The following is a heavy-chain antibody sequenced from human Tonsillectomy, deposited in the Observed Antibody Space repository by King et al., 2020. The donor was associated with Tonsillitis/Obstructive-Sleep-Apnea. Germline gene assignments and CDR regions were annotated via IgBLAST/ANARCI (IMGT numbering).Heavy chain of an antibody. D-gene: IGHD3-22*01. Sequence: MQLQESGPGLVKPSETLSLTCTVSGGSISSYYWSWIRQPPGKGLEWIGYIYYSGSTNYNPSLKSRVTISVDTSKNQFSLKLSSVTAADTAVYYCARETGYYDSRAYFDYWGQGTLVTVSS. J-gene: IGHJ4*02. V-gene: IGHV4-59*01. CDR3: ARETGYYDSRAYFDY. CDR2: IYYSGST. CDR1: GGSISSYY.